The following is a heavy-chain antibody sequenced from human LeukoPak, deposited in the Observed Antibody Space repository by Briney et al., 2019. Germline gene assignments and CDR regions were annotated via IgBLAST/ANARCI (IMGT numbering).Heavy chain of an antibody. V-gene: IGHV3-23*01. J-gene: IGHJ4*02. CDR3: AKDYYFDY. Sequence: GGSPRLSCAASGFTFSSYAMSWVRQAPGKGLEWVAVISGSGGTTYYADSVKGRFTISRDNSKNTVDLQMESLRAEDTAIYYCAKDYYFDYWGQGTLVTVSS. CDR1: GFTFSSYA. CDR2: ISGSGGTT.